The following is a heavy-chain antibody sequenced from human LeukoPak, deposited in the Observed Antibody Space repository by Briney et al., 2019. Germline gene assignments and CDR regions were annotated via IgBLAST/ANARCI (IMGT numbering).Heavy chain of an antibody. CDR2: LNYSGSA. V-gene: IGHV4-59*01. Sequence: SETLSLTCTVSGGSISNYYWSWIRHPPGKGLEWVGYLNYSGSANYNLSLESRVTITLDTSKNQFSLKLSSVTAADTAVYYCARIRNYGSGTYIPFVDYWGQGTLVTVSS. J-gene: IGHJ4*02. CDR1: GGSISNYY. D-gene: IGHD3-10*01. CDR3: ARIRNYGSGTYIPFVDY.